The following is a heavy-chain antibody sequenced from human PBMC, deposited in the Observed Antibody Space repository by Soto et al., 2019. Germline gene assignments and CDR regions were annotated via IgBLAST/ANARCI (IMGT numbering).Heavy chain of an antibody. D-gene: IGHD1-20*01. Sequence: QVQLVESGGVVVQPGRSLRLSCAASGFTFSSYAMHWVRQAPGKGLEWVAVISYDGSNKYYADSVKGRFTIFRDNSKNTLYLQMNSLRAEDTAVYYWARDLYKYWGQGTLVTVSS. V-gene: IGHV3-30-3*01. J-gene: IGHJ4*02. CDR3: ARDLYKY. CDR2: ISYDGSNK. CDR1: GFTFSSYA.